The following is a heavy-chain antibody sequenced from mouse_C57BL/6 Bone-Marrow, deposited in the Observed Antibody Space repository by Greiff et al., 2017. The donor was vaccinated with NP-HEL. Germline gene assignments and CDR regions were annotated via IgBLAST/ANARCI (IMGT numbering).Heavy chain of an antibody. CDR1: GYTFTSYW. CDR2: INPSNGGT. CDR3: ARYDYDGAWFAY. D-gene: IGHD2-4*01. Sequence: QVQLQQPGTELVKPGASVKLSCKASGYTFTSYWMHWVKQRPGQGLEWIGNINPSNGGTNYNEKFKSKATLTVDKSSCTAYMQLSSLTSEDSAVYYCARYDYDGAWFAYWGQGTLVTVSA. J-gene: IGHJ3*01. V-gene: IGHV1-53*01.